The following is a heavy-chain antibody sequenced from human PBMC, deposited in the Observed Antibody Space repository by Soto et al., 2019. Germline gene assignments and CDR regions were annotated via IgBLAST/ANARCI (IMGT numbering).Heavy chain of an antibody. V-gene: IGHV3-23*01. D-gene: IGHD2-21*02. CDR1: GFTFRSYA. J-gene: IGHJ6*02. Sequence: ESGGGLVQPGGSLRLSCAASGFTFRSYAISWVRQAPGKGLEWISAISGGGENTYYADSVKGRFTISRDISKNTLYLQMNSLRAEDTAVYYCAKDTGDRNYYPYGMDVWGRGTTVTVSS. CDR2: ISGGGENT. CDR3: AKDTGDRNYYPYGMDV.